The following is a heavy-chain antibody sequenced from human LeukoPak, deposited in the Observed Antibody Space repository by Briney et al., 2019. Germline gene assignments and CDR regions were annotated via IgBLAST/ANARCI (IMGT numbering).Heavy chain of an antibody. J-gene: IGHJ4*02. V-gene: IGHV3-48*03. CDR3: ARGYDLHFGY. Sequence: GGSLRLSCAASGFTFSSYEMNWVRQAPGKGLEWVSYISSSGSTIYYADSVKGRFTISRDNAKNFLYLEMNSLRAEDTALYYCARGYDLHFGYWGQGTLVTVSS. CDR1: GFTFSSYE. CDR2: ISSSGSTI. D-gene: IGHD3-3*01.